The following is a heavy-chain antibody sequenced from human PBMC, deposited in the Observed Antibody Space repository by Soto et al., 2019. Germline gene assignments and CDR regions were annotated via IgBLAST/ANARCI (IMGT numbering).Heavy chain of an antibody. D-gene: IGHD5-12*01. CDR1: GFTFSDYY. CDR3: ASESKWLRVFAP. Sequence: PGGSLRLSCAASGFTFSDYYMSWIRQSPGKGLEWVSYISSSGSTIYYADSVKGRFTISRDNAKNSLYLQMTSLRAEDTAVYYCASESKWLRVFAPWGQLTPATVSS. V-gene: IGHV3-11*01. CDR2: ISSSGSTI. J-gene: IGHJ5*02.